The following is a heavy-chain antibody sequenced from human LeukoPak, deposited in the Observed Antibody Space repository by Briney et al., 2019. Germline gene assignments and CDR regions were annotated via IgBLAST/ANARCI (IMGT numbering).Heavy chain of an antibody. D-gene: IGHD6-13*01. CDR1: GGSFSGYY. CDR3: ASRIAAAGTWFY. CDR2: INHSGST. J-gene: IGHJ4*02. V-gene: IGHV4-34*01. Sequence: SGTLSLTCAVYGGSFSGYYWSWIRQPPGKGLEWIGEINHSGSTNYNPSLKSRVTISVDTSKNQFSLKLSSVTAADTAVYYCASRIAAAGTWFYWGQGTLVTVSS.